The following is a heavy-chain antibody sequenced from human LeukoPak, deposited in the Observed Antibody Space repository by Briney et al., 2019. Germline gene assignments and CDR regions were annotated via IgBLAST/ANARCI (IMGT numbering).Heavy chain of an antibody. V-gene: IGHV3-15*01. CDR2: IKSKPDSEAT. CDR3: ATTFGVVTSSFDY. CDR1: GFTFTNAW. J-gene: IGHJ4*02. Sequence: GGSLRLSCAASGFTFTNAWMNWVRQAPGKGLEWVGRIKSKPDSEATDYAAPVKGRFTISRDDSKSTLYLQMNSLKTEDTAVYYCATTFGVVTSSFDYWGQGTLVSVSS. D-gene: IGHD3-3*01.